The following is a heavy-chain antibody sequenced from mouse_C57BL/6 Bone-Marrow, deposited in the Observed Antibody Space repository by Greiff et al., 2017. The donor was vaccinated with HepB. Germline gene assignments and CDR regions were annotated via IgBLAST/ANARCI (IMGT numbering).Heavy chain of an antibody. CDR1: GYTFTNYW. V-gene: IGHV1-63*01. CDR2: IYPGGGYT. Sequence: QVQLQQSGAELVRPGTSVKMSCKASGYTFTNYWIGWAKQRPGHGLEWIGDIYPGGGYTNYNEKFKGKATLTADKSSSTAYMQFRSLTSEDSAIYYCARVGYGAMDYWGQGTSVTVSS. CDR3: ARVGYGAMDY. J-gene: IGHJ4*01. D-gene: IGHD1-1*02.